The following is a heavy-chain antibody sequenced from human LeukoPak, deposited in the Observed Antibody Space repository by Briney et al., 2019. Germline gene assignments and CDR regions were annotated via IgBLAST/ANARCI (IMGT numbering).Heavy chain of an antibody. V-gene: IGHV3-30*04. CDR2: ISYDGSNK. J-gene: IGHJ5*01. D-gene: IGHD3-10*01. CDR1: GFTFSSYA. CDR3: ARARRSGGIALIRGVKDRGWFDS. Sequence: GGSLRLSCAASGFTFSSYAMHWVRQAPGKGLEGVAVISYDGSNKYYADCVKGRFTISRDNSKNPLYLQMSSLRAEDTAVHYCARARRSGGIALIRGVKDRGWFDSWGQGTLVTVSS.